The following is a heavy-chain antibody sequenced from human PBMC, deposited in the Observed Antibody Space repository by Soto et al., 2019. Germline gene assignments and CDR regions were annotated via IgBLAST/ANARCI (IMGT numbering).Heavy chain of an antibody. D-gene: IGHD3-3*01. Sequence: KTSETLSLTCTVSGGSISSYYWSWIRQPPGKGLEWIGYIYYSGSTDYNPSLKSRVTISVDTSKNQFSLKLSSVTAADTAVYYCARFGDGYKPDDYWGQGTLVTVSS. J-gene: IGHJ4*02. CDR1: GGSISSYY. CDR3: ARFGDGYKPDDY. V-gene: IGHV4-59*01. CDR2: IYYSGST.